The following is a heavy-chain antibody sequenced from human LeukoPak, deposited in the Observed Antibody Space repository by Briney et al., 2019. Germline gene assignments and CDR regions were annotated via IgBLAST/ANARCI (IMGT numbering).Heavy chain of an antibody. CDR1: GFTFSSYG. Sequence: GGSLRLSCAASGFTFSSYGMHWVRQAPGKGLEWVAVIWYDGSNKYYADSVKGRFTISRDNSKNTLYLQMNSLRAEDTAVYYCARDREITMVRGVIGGYFDYWGQGTLVTVSS. CDR3: ARDREITMVRGVIGGYFDY. V-gene: IGHV3-33*01. CDR2: IWYDGSNK. J-gene: IGHJ4*02. D-gene: IGHD3-10*01.